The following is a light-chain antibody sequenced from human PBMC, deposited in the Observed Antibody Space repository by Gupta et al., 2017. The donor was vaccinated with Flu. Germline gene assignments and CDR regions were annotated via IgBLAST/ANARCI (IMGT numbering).Light chain of an antibody. CDR1: ESITTN. CDR2: GAS. CDR3: QQYKNWPPT. J-gene: IGKJ1*01. Sequence: VMTQSPATLSVSPGERATLSCRASESITTNLAWYQQKPGQAPRLLIYGASTRATGVPDRFTGSGSGTEFTHTITSLHSEDWAVYFVQQYKNWPPTFGQGTKVEIK. V-gene: IGKV3-15*01.